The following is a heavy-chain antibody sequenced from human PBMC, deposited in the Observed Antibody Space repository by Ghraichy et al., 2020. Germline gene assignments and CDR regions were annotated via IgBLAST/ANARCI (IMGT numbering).Heavy chain of an antibody. V-gene: IGHV3-23*01. CDR1: GFTFSSYA. CDR2: ISGSGGST. D-gene: IGHD3-10*01. CDR3: AKDPPILVRGMVYRFDY. Sequence: GGSLRLSCAASGFTFSSYAMSWVRQAPGKGLEWVSAISGSGGSTYYADSVKGRFTISRDNSKNTLYLQMNSLRAEDTAVYYCAKDPPILVRGMVYRFDYWGQGTLVTVSS. J-gene: IGHJ4*02.